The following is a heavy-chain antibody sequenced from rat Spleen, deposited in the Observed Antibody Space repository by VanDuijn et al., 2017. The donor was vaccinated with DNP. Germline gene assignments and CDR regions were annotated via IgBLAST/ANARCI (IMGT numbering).Heavy chain of an antibody. CDR1: GFTFSAYY. V-gene: IGHV5-25*01. CDR2: IGSPAYAP. CDR3: ARHGVFYGLTFAY. D-gene: IGHD1-6*01. J-gene: IGHJ3*01. Sequence: EVQLVETGGGLVQPGRSLKLSCAASGFTFSAYYMAWVRQAPAKGLEWVAYIGSPAYAPYYTDSVKGRFAISRDNAKSTLYLQMDNLRSEDTAAYYCARHGVFYGLTFAYWGQGTLVTVSS.